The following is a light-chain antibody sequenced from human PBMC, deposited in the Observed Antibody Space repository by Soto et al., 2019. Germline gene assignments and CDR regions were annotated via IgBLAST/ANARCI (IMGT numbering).Light chain of an antibody. CDR2: AAT. Sequence: DVQMTQSPSSVSASVGDRVTITCRASQDISDWLAWHQQKPGEAPKLLIYAATTLHSGVPSRFSGSGSGTDFTLTISSLQPEDFATYYCQQGHIFPLTFGGGTKVEIK. J-gene: IGKJ4*01. CDR1: QDISDW. V-gene: IGKV1-12*01. CDR3: QQGHIFPLT.